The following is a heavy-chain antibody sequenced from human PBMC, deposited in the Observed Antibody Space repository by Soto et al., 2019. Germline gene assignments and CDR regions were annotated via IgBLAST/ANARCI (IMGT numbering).Heavy chain of an antibody. D-gene: IGHD2-21*02. V-gene: IGHV3-7*01. CDR2: IKEDGSER. CDR3: ARRGDDFDF. Sequence: EVQLLVSGGGLVQPGGSLRLSCAASGFTFNDYWMSWVRQAPGKGLEWVANIKEDGSERYYLDSVRGRFTISRDNAKNSLDLQMNSLRAEDTAVYCCARRGDDFDFWGQGTLVTVSS. CDR1: GFTFNDYW. J-gene: IGHJ4*02.